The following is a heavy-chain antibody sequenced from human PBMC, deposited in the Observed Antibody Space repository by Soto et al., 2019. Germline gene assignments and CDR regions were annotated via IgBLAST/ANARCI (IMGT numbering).Heavy chain of an antibody. CDR2: IIPIFGTA. CDR1: GGTFSSYA. CDR3: ARGDFWSRYSYYYGMDV. D-gene: IGHD3-3*01. J-gene: IGHJ6*02. Sequence: SVKVSCKASGGTFSSYAISWVRQAPGQGLEWMGGIIPIFGTANYAQKFQGRVTITADESTSTAYMELSSLRSEDTAVYYCARGDFWSRYSYYYGMDVWGQGTTVTVSS. V-gene: IGHV1-69*13.